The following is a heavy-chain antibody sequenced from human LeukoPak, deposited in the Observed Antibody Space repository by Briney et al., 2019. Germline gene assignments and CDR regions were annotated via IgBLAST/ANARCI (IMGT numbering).Heavy chain of an antibody. CDR2: IKQDGSEK. CDR1: GFTFSDYW. Sequence: PGGSLRLSCAASGFTFSDYWMSWVRQAPGKGLEWVANIKQDGSEKYYVDSVKGRFTISRDNAKNSLYLQINSLRAEDTAVYYCARTYSPFDYWGQGTLVTVSS. D-gene: IGHD2-15*01. J-gene: IGHJ4*02. V-gene: IGHV3-7*04. CDR3: ARTYSPFDY.